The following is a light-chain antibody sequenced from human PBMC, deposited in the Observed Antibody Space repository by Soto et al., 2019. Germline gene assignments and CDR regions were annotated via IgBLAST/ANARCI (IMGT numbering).Light chain of an antibody. CDR3: GSYRSTFAHYT. Sequence: QSALTQPASVSGSPGQSITISCTGTTRDVGLYDYVSWYQYLPGKAPKLILYEVTYPPSGVSIRFSGSKYGNTASLTISGLQTEDEADYYGGSYRSTFAHYTLGTGTKGTV. CDR2: EVT. CDR1: TRDVGLYDY. V-gene: IGLV2-14*01. J-gene: IGLJ1*01.